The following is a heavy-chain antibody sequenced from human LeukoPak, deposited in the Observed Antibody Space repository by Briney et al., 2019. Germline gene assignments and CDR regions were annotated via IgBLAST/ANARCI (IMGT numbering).Heavy chain of an antibody. CDR2: INPNSGGT. CDR3: ARERTGYQTVNWFDP. Sequence: ASVKVSCKASGYTFTGYYMHWVRQAPGQGLEWMGWINPNSGGTNYAQKFQGRVTMTRDTSISTAYMELSRLRSDDTAVYYCARERTGYQTVNWFDPWGQGTLVTVSS. V-gene: IGHV1-2*02. D-gene: IGHD3/OR15-3a*01. J-gene: IGHJ5*02. CDR1: GYTFTGYY.